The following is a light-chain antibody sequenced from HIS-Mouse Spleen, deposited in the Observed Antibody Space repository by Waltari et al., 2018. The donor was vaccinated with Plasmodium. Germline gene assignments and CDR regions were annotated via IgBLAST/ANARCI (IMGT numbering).Light chain of an antibody. V-gene: IGKV2-28*01. CDR2: LGS. CDR1: QSLLHRNGYNY. CDR3: MQDLQTPLT. Sequence: DIVMTQSPLSLPVTPGEPASISCRSRQSLLHRNGYNYLDWYLQKPGQSPQLLIYLGSNRASGVPDRFSGSGSGTDFTLKISRVEAEDVGVYYCMQDLQTPLTFGGGTKVEIK. J-gene: IGKJ4*01.